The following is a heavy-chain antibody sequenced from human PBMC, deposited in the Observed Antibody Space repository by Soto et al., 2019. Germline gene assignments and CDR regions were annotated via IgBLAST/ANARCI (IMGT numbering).Heavy chain of an antibody. D-gene: IGHD2-2*01. CDR1: GFTFSSYT. J-gene: IGHJ3*02. CDR3: ARALGSYCSSISCYDVFDI. CDR2: ISTSGSFI. V-gene: IGHV3-21*01. Sequence: ESGGGLVKPGGSLRLSCAASGFTFSSYTMNWVRQAPGRGLEWVSSISTSGSFIYYADSLKGRFTISRDNATNSLYLQMTSLRAEDTAVYYCARALGSYCSSISCYDVFDIWGQGTMVTVSS.